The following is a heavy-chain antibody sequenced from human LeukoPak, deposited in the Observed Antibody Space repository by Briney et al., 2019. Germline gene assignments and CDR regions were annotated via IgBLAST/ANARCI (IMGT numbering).Heavy chain of an antibody. Sequence: GASVKVSCKASGGTFSSYAISWVRQAPGQGLEWMGGIIPIFGTANYAQKFQGRVTITADESTSTAYMELSSLRSEDTAVYYCARDGAYCGGDCHSLSIEGGWFDPWGQGTLVTVSS. D-gene: IGHD2-21*02. CDR2: IIPIFGTA. V-gene: IGHV1-69*13. CDR1: GGTFSSYA. CDR3: ARDGAYCGGDCHSLSIEGGWFDP. J-gene: IGHJ5*02.